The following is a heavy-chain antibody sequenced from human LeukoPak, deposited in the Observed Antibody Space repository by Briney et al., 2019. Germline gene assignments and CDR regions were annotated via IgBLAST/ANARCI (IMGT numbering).Heavy chain of an antibody. Sequence: PGGSLRLSCAASGFTFSSYAMSWVRQAPGKGLEWVSAISGSGGSTYYADSVKGRFTISRDNPKNTLYLQMNSLRAEDTAVYYCAKGTYYDFWSGYYFLGGFDPWGQGTLVTVSS. D-gene: IGHD3-3*01. CDR2: ISGSGGST. CDR1: GFTFSSYA. CDR3: AKGTYYDFWSGYYFLGGFDP. V-gene: IGHV3-23*01. J-gene: IGHJ5*02.